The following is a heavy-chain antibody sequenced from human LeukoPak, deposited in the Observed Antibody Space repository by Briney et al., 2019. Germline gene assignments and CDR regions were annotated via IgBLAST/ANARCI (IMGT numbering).Heavy chain of an antibody. Sequence: SETLSLTCAVYGGSFSGYYWSWIRQPPGKGLEWIGEINHSGSSNYNPSLKSRVTISVDTSKNQFSLRLSSVTAADTAVFYCAGLYYYGSGSYSDYWGQGTLVTVSS. D-gene: IGHD3-10*01. V-gene: IGHV4-34*01. CDR2: INHSGSS. J-gene: IGHJ4*02. CDR3: AGLYYYGSGSYSDY. CDR1: GGSFSGYY.